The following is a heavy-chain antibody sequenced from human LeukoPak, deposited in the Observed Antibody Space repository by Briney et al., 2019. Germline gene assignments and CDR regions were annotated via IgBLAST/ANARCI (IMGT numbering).Heavy chain of an antibody. CDR3: AKDIGGYSYAADN. Sequence: GGSLRLSCAASGFTFDDYAMHRVRQAPGKGLEWVSLISGDGGTSYYADSVKGRFTISRDNSKNSLYLQMNSLRTEDTALYYCAKDIGGYSYAADNWGQGTLVTVSS. J-gene: IGHJ4*02. V-gene: IGHV3-43*02. D-gene: IGHD5-18*01. CDR2: ISGDGGTS. CDR1: GFTFDDYA.